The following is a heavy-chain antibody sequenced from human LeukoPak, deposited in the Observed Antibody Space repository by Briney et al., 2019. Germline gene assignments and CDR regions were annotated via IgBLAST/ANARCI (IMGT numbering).Heavy chain of an antibody. CDR2: ISAYNGKK. V-gene: IGHV1-18*01. Sequence: AASVKVSCKASGYTFTSYGMSWVRQAPGQGLEWMGWISAYNGKKKYAQKLQGRVTMTTDTSTSTAYMELGSLRSDDTAVYYCARIPFPGYYYGSGAIDYWGQGTLVTVSS. CDR1: GYTFTSYG. J-gene: IGHJ4*02. D-gene: IGHD3-10*01. CDR3: ARIPFPGYYYGSGAIDY.